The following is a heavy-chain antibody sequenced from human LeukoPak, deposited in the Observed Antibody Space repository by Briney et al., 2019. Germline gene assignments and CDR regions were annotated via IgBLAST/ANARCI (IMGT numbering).Heavy chain of an antibody. CDR3: AKRVPGGFYYDSSGPFDY. CDR1: GFPFSDYA. Sequence: GGSLRLSCAASGFPFSDYALSWVRQAPGKGLEWVSAISGSGSNTYYADSVKGRFTIARDNSKNTPFLQVDSLRADDTAVYYCAKRVPGGFYYDSSGPFDYWGPGTLVTVSS. J-gene: IGHJ4*02. V-gene: IGHV3-23*01. CDR2: ISGSGSNT. D-gene: IGHD3-22*01.